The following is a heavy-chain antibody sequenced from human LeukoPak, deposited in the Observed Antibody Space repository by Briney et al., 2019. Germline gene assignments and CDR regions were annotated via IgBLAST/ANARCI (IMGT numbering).Heavy chain of an antibody. CDR1: GYTFTGYY. Sequence: ASVKVSCKASGYTFTGYYMHWVRQAPGQGLEWMGWINPNSGGTNYAQKFQGRVTMTRDTSISTAYMELSRLRSDDTAVYYCARVFNWNYSGGRPNWFDPWGQGTLVTVSS. V-gene: IGHV1-2*02. CDR3: ARVFNWNYSGGRPNWFDP. D-gene: IGHD1-7*01. CDR2: INPNSGGT. J-gene: IGHJ5*02.